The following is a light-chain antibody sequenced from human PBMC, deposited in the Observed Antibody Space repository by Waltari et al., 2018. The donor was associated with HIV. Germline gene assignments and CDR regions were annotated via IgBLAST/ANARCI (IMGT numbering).Light chain of an antibody. J-gene: IGLJ3*02. V-gene: IGLV1-40*01. Sequence: QSVLTQPPSVSGAPGQRVTIPCTGSSSNIGAGYDLHWYHHLPGTAPKLLIYGNSNRPSGVPDRFSGSKSGTSASLAITGLQAEDEADYYCQSYDSSSWVFGGGTKLTVL. CDR1: SSNIGAGYD. CDR3: QSYDSSSWV. CDR2: GNS.